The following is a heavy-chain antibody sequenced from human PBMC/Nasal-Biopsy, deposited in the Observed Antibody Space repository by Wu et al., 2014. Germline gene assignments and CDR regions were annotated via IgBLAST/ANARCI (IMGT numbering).Heavy chain of an antibody. J-gene: IGHJ4*02. CDR2: ISGSGSKT. CDR1: GFAFSTYW. V-gene: IGHV3-23*01. CDR3: AQDEGGMGGYLNG. Sequence: RLSCAASGFAFSTYWMSWVRQAPGKGLEWVAAISGSGSKTYYADSVKGRFTISRDNSKKNLFLQVDSLRAEDTATYYYAQDEGGMGGYLNGWGQGTLVTVSS. D-gene: IGHD1-26*01.